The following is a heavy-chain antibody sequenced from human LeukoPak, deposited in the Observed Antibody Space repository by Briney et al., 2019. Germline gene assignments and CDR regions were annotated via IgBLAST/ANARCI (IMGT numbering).Heavy chain of an antibody. CDR2: IYYSGST. CDR3: ASGGRYGYFDY. CDR1: GGSISSGGYY. V-gene: IGHV4-31*03. D-gene: IGHD5-18*01. J-gene: IGHJ4*02. Sequence: SSQTLSLTCTVSGGSISSGGYYWSWLRQHPGKGLEWIGYIYYSGSTYYNPSLKSRVTISSDTSKNQFSLKLSSVTAADTAVYYCASGGRYGYFDYWGQGTLVTVSS.